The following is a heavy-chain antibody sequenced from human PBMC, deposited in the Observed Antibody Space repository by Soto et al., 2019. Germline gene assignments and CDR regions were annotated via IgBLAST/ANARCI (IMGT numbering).Heavy chain of an antibody. CDR1: GYSLTNYA. CDR3: ARVPTYGDYWFDP. CDR2: ISFYNGDT. J-gene: IGHJ5*02. Sequence: QVQRVQSGGEVKKPGASVMVSCMASGYSLTNYAITWVRQAPGQGLEWLGWISFYNGDTKYAQNLQGRVTMTTDTSTSTAYMELRSLRSDDTAVYYCARVPTYGDYWFDPWGQGTLVTVSS. D-gene: IGHD4-17*01. V-gene: IGHV1-18*04.